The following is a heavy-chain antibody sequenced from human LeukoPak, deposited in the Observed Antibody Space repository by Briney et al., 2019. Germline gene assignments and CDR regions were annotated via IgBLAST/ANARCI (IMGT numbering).Heavy chain of an antibody. Sequence: GGSLRLSCAASGFTFRTYGMHWVRQAPGKGLEWVAYIRHHGNDKYYADSVKGRFTISRDNSKSTLYLQMNSLRAEDTAVYYCAREALYYYDSSGQYLGYWGQGTLVTVSS. V-gene: IGHV3-30*02. CDR3: AREALYYYDSSGQYLGY. D-gene: IGHD3-22*01. J-gene: IGHJ4*02. CDR1: GFTFRTYG. CDR2: IRHHGNDK.